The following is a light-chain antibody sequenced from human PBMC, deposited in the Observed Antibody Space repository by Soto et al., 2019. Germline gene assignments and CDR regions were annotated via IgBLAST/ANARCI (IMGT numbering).Light chain of an antibody. V-gene: IGKV3-20*01. CDR3: QPYGSSTLT. CDR2: GAS. J-gene: IGKJ3*01. Sequence: EIVLTQSPGTLSLSPGERATLSCRASQSVSSSYLAWYQQKPGQAPRLLIYGASTRATGIPDTFSVSGSGTDFTLTISTLQPEDFAVYYCQPYGSSTLTSGPGTKVDIK. CDR1: QSVSSSY.